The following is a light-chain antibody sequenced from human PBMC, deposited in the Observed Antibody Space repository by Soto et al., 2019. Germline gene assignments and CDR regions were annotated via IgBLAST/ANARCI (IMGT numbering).Light chain of an antibody. J-gene: IGLJ1*01. Sequence: QSVLTQPASASGSPGQSITISCTGTSSDVGSYNLVSWYQHHPGKAPKLMIYEVSKRPSGVSNRFSGSKSGNTASLTISGLQAEDEADYYCCSYAGSSTFPYVFGTGTKVTVL. CDR1: SSDVGSYNL. CDR2: EVS. CDR3: CSYAGSSTFPYV. V-gene: IGLV2-23*02.